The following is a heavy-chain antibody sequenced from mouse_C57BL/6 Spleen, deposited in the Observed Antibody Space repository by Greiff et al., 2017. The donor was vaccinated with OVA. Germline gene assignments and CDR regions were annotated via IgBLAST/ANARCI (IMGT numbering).Heavy chain of an antibody. CDR2: INPNYGTT. V-gene: IGHV1-39*01. CDR3: ARGFGSSYWYFDV. Sequence: EVKLMESGPELVKPGASVKISCKASGYSFTDYNMNWVKQSNGKSLEWIGVINPNYGTTSYNQKFKGKATLTVDQSSSTAYMQLTSLTSEDSAVYYCARGFGSSYWYFDVWGTGTTVTVSS. CDR1: GYSFTDYN. D-gene: IGHD1-1*01. J-gene: IGHJ1*03.